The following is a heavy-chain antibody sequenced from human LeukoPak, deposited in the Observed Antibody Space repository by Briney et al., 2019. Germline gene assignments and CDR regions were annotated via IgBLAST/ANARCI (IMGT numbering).Heavy chain of an antibody. Sequence: GGSLRLSCAASGITVSSNYMSWVRQAPGKGLEWVSAISGSGGSTYYADSVKGRFTISRDNSKNTLYLQMNSLRAEDTAVYYCAKGRGIAVADPFDYWGQGTLVTVSS. D-gene: IGHD6-19*01. CDR2: ISGSGGST. CDR3: AKGRGIAVADPFDY. V-gene: IGHV3-23*01. CDR1: GITVSSNY. J-gene: IGHJ4*02.